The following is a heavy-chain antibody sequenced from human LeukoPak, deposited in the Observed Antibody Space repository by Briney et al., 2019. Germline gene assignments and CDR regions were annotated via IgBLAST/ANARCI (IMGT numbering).Heavy chain of an antibody. CDR3: VRVHVNSGYYFGDAFDI. CDR1: GDSISGGSYY. D-gene: IGHD3-22*01. V-gene: IGHV4-61*02. J-gene: IGHJ3*02. CDR2: IYTSGST. Sequence: SETLSLTCTVSGDSISGGSYYWTWIRQPAGKGLEWIGRIYTSGSTNYNPSLKSRVTISIDTSKNQFSLKLSSVTAADTAVHYCVRVHVNSGYYFGDAFDIWGQGTMVAVSS.